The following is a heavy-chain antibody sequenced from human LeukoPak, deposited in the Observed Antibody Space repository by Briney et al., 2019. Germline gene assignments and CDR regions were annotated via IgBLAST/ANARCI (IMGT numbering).Heavy chain of an antibody. D-gene: IGHD6-6*01. J-gene: IGHJ4*02. V-gene: IGHV1-2*02. CDR3: ATNPSSGIAARPEDY. CDR1: GYTFTGYY. Sequence: ASVKVSCKASGYTFTGYYMHWVRQAPGQGLEWMGWINPNSGGTNYAQKFQGRVTMTRDTSISTAYMELSRLRSDDTAVYYCATNPSSGIAARPEDYWGQGTLATVSS. CDR2: INPNSGGT.